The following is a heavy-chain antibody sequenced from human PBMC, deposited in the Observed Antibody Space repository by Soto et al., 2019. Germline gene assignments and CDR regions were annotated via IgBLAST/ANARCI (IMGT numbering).Heavy chain of an antibody. CDR1: GVSMAYGENY. V-gene: IGHV4-30-4*01. J-gene: IGHJ1*01. D-gene: IGHD3-22*01. CDR2: ISYSGNT. CDR3: ARRDYLNTSGYYYFHL. Sequence: TLALTSRVSGVSMAYGENYWTWARPSPGKGLEWIGYISYSGNTAYNPSLSSRLTISLDTSKDHFSLKLHAATAADTAVYYCARRDYLNTSGYYYFHLWGQGPPVTVS.